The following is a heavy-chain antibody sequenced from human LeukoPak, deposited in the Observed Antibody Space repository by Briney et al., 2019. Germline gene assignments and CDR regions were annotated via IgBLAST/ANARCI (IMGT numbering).Heavy chain of an antibody. CDR3: ARDSIVATTHSYFDY. Sequence: SVKVSCKASGGTFSRYGISWVRQAPGQGLEWMGEIIPMFGTANSAQKFQGRVTITADESTSTAYMELSSLRSEDTAVYYCARDSIVATTHSYFDYWGQGTLVTVSS. CDR1: GGTFSRYG. J-gene: IGHJ4*02. V-gene: IGHV1-69*13. D-gene: IGHD5-12*01. CDR2: IIPMFGTA.